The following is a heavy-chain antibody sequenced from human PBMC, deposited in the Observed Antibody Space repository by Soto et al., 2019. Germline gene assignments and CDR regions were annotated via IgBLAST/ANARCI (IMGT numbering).Heavy chain of an antibody. D-gene: IGHD6-19*01. V-gene: IGHV1-2*02. CDR2: INPNSGGT. J-gene: IGHJ5*02. CDR1: GYTFTGYY. Sequence: QVQLVQSGAEVKKPGASVKVSCKASGYTFTGYYMHWVRQAPGQGLEWMGWINPNSGGTNYAQKFQGRVTMTRDTSISTDYMELSRLRSDDTAVYYCARDEVAVAGIGSNWFDPWGQGTLVTVSS. CDR3: ARDEVAVAGIGSNWFDP.